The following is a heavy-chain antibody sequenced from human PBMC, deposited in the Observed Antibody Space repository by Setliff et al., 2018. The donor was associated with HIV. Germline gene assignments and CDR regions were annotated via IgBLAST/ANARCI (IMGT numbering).Heavy chain of an antibody. CDR1: GYTFTSYG. Sequence: ASVKVSCKASGYTFTSYGISWVRQAPGQGLEWMGWISAYNGNTNYAQKLQGRVTMTTDTSTSTAYMELRSLRSDDTAVYYCARGVVLRLGELSCDAFDIWGQGTMVTVSS. CDR2: ISAYNGNT. J-gene: IGHJ3*02. V-gene: IGHV1-18*01. CDR3: ARGVVLRLGELSCDAFDI. D-gene: IGHD3-16*02.